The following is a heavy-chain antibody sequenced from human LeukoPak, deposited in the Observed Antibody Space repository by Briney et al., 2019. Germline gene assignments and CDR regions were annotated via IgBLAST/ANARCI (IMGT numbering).Heavy chain of an antibody. CDR1: GVTFSASA. CDR2: IRSKADSYAT. J-gene: IGHJ3*02. Sequence: GGSLGLSCAASGVTFSASAMHWVRQASGKGLEWVGRIRSKADSYATAYAASVKGRFTLSRDDSENTAYLQMNSLKTEDTAVYYCARPSHSYGTDAFDIWGQGTMVTVSS. CDR3: ARPSHSYGTDAFDI. V-gene: IGHV3-73*01. D-gene: IGHD1-14*01.